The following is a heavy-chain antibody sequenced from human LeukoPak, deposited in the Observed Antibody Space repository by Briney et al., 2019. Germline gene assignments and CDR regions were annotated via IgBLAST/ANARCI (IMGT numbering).Heavy chain of an antibody. D-gene: IGHD4-23*01. CDR1: GGSFSGNY. CDR2: IHYSGST. Sequence: SETLSLTCIVSGGSFSGNYWIWIRHPPGKGLEWIGYIHYSGSTNYNPSLKSRVTIFIDTSKNQISLRLSSVTAADTAVYYCAREGDGGHAALDYWGRGTLVTVSS. J-gene: IGHJ4*02. CDR3: AREGDGGHAALDY. V-gene: IGHV4-59*01.